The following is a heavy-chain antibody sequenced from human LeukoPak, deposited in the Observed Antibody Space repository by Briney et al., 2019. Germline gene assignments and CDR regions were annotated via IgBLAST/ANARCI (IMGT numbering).Heavy chain of an antibody. D-gene: IGHD3-10*01. J-gene: IGHJ4*02. CDR1: GVTFSSSW. CDR2: IKQDGSDK. V-gene: IGHV3-7*01. CDR3: ARHSSGSYYTY. Sequence: GVSLRLSCAASGVTFSSSWMSWVRQAPGKGLEWVAHIKQDGSDKYYVDSVKGRFTISRDNAKNSLYLQLNSLRVEDTAMYYCARHSSGSYYTYWGQGTLVTVSS.